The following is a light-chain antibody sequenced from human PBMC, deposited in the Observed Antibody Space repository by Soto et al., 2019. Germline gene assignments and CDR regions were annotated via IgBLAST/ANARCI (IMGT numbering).Light chain of an antibody. Sequence: IVLTQSPATLSLSPWEREKLCCRASQSVSSYLAWYQQKPGQAPRLLIYGASSRATGIPDRFSGSGSGTDFTLTISRLEPEDFAVYYCQQYGSSGTFGQGTKVDIK. CDR3: QQYGSSGT. CDR1: QSVSSY. J-gene: IGKJ1*01. CDR2: GAS. V-gene: IGKV3-20*01.